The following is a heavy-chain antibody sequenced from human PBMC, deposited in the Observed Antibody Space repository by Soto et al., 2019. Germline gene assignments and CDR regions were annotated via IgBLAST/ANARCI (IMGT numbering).Heavy chain of an antibody. Sequence: EVQLVESGGGSVQPGESLRLSCAASGFSFRDYDMHWVRQRKGKGLEWVSALGAARDPYYVGSVKGRFSVSRDNAQNSLFLQMNNLRVDDTAVYFCARAYLGRLPRRADYYYAVDVWGRGTTVTVSS. CDR2: LGAARDP. J-gene: IGHJ6*02. V-gene: IGHV3-13*05. CDR1: GFSFRDYD. D-gene: IGHD1-26*01. CDR3: ARAYLGRLPRRADYYYAVDV.